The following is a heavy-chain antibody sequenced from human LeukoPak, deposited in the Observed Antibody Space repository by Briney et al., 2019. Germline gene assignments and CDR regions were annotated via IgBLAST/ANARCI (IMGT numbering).Heavy chain of an antibody. CDR3: ARGRGRGSAHIVVVPAATRRGEFDY. V-gene: IGHV4-34*01. CDR1: GGSFSGYY. Sequence: SETLSLTCAVYGGSFSGYYWSWIRQPPGKGLEWIGEINHSGSTNYNPSLKSRVTISVDTSKNQFSLKLSSVTAADTAVYYCARGRGRGSAHIVVVPAATRRGEFDYWGQGTLVTVSS. CDR2: INHSGST. J-gene: IGHJ4*02. D-gene: IGHD2-2*01.